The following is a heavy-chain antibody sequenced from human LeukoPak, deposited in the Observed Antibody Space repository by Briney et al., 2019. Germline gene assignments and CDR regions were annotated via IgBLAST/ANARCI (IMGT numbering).Heavy chain of an antibody. CDR2: IIPILGIA. Sequence: ASVKVSCKASGYTFTGYYMHWVRQAPGQGLEWMGRIIPILGIANYAQKFQGRVTITADKSTSTAYMELSSLRSEDTAVYYCARDPKDWNPDYYYYYYGMDVWGQGTTVTVSS. D-gene: IGHD1-1*01. V-gene: IGHV1-69*04. J-gene: IGHJ6*02. CDR1: GYTFTGYY. CDR3: ARDPKDWNPDYYYYYYGMDV.